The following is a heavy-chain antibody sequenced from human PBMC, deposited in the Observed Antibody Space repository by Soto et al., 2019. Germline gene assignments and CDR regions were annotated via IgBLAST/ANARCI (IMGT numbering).Heavy chain of an antibody. V-gene: IGHV4-39*01. CDR2: IFYSGST. Sequence: QLQLQESGPGLVKPSETLSLTCTVSGGSISSSSYYWGWIRQPPGKGLEWIGSIFYSGSTYYNPAHRGRATTSVAPSKNPFSLTLSSVTAADTAVYYCARHLTYCSAGSCYSDFPYYGMDVWGQGTTVPVSS. D-gene: IGHD2-15*01. J-gene: IGHJ6*02. CDR3: ARHLTYCSAGSCYSDFPYYGMDV. CDR1: GGSISSSSYY.